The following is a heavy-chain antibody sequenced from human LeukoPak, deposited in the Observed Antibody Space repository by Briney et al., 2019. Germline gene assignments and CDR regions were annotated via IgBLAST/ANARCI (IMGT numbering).Heavy chain of an antibody. V-gene: IGHV3-74*01. J-gene: IGHJ4*02. CDR1: GFTFSNYW. D-gene: IGHD1-26*01. CDR2: INNDGSSA. Sequence: PGGSLRLSCAASGFTFSNYWMHWVRQAPGKGLVWVSCINNDGSSASFADSVKGRFTISRDNSKNTLYLQMNNLRAEDTAVYYCAMATWVGGLDYWGQGTLVTVSS. CDR3: AMATWVGGLDY.